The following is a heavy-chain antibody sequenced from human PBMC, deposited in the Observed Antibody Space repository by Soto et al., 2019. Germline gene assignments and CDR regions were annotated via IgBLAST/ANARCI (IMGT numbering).Heavy chain of an antibody. CDR2: ISYDGSNK. CDR3: ASDAN. V-gene: IGHV3-30-3*01. Sequence: QVQLVESGGGVVQPGRSLRLSCAASGFSFSNYAMHWVRQAPGKGLDWVAVISYDGSNKYYAXXVKGRFTISRDNSKXXXXXXMXSLRAEDTAVYYCASDANWGQGTLVTVSS. CDR1: GFSFSNYA. J-gene: IGHJ4*02.